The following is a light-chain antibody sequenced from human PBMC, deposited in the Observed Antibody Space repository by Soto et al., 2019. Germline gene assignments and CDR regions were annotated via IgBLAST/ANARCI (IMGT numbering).Light chain of an antibody. CDR2: KAS. Sequence: DIQMTQSPSTLSASVGDRVTITCRASQSVTTWLAWYQQKPGKAPKLLIYKASNLESGLPSRFTGSGSGTEFTLTISSLQSDDFATYYCQQYETFSGTFGPGTKVEI. CDR3: QQYETFSGT. V-gene: IGKV1-5*03. CDR1: QSVTTW. J-gene: IGKJ1*01.